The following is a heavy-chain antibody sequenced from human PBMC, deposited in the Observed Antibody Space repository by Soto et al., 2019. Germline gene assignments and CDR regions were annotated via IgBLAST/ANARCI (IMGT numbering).Heavy chain of an antibody. CDR2: INHSGNT. CDR1: VGSFSGYY. V-gene: IGHV4-34*01. D-gene: IGHD6-19*01. Sequence: PSETLSLTCAVYVGSFSGYYWTLIRQPPGKGLECLGEINHSGNTNYNPSLKSRVTISVNTSKNQFSLKLSSVTAADTAVDYCARGGTVAGKDYWGQGTMVTVSS. J-gene: IGHJ4*02. CDR3: ARGGTVAGKDY.